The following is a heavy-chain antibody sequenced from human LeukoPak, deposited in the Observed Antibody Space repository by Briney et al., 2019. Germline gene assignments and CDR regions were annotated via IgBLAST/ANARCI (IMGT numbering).Heavy chain of an antibody. D-gene: IGHD1-1*01. CDR1: GFTFSSYD. Sequence: GGSLRLSCAASGFTFSSYDLSWVRQAPGKGLECVSAIRRGIGTTYYADSVQGRFTISRDNSKNTLYLQKNNLRADDTAIYYCAKKGQADDNGKPDWGQGTLVTVSS. CDR2: IRRGIGTT. J-gene: IGHJ4*02. V-gene: IGHV3-23*01. CDR3: AKKGQADDNGKPD.